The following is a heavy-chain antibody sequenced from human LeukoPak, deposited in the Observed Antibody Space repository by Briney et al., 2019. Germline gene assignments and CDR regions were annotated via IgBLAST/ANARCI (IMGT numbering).Heavy chain of an antibody. V-gene: IGHV1-69*13. J-gene: IGHJ4*02. CDR1: GGTFSSYA. CDR2: IIPIFGTA. D-gene: IGHD2-2*01. Sequence: SVKVSCKASGGTFSSYAISWVRQAPGQGLEWMGGIIPIFGTANYAQKFQGRVTITADESTSTAYMELSSLRSEDTAVYYCARGGDIVVVPAAYHFDYWGQGTLVTVS. CDR3: ARGGDIVVVPAAYHFDY.